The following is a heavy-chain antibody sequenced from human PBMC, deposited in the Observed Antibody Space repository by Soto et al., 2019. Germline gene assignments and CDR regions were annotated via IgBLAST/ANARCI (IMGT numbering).Heavy chain of an antibody. J-gene: IGHJ4*02. V-gene: IGHV3-64*01. D-gene: IGHD2-15*01. CDR2: IRSNGGSA. Sequence: EVQLVESGGGVVQPGGSLRLSCAASGFTLSYYSIHWVRQAPGKGLEYVSAIRSNGGSASYANSVRGRFTISRDDSKNTVYLQMGSLRAEDMDVYYCARRREGTCYGCYDYWGQGTLVTVSS. CDR1: GFTLSYYS. CDR3: ARRREGTCYGCYDY.